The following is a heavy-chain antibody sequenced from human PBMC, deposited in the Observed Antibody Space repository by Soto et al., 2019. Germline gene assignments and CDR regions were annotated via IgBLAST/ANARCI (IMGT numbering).Heavy chain of an antibody. CDR1: GFTFTSSA. V-gene: IGHV1-58*01. CDR2: IVVGSGNT. J-gene: IGHJ4*02. D-gene: IGHD1-7*01. CDR3: AAVIGTPPFDY. Sequence: SVKVSCKASGFTFTSSAVQRVRQARGQRLEWIGWIVVGSGNTNYAQKFQERVTITRDMSTSTAYMELSSLRSEDTAVYYCAAVIGTPPFDYWGQGTLVT.